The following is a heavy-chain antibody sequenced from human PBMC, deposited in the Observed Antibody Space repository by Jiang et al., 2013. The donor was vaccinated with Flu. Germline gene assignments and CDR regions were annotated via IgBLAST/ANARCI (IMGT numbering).Heavy chain of an antibody. CDR3: ARPGYSYSYWYFDL. CDR1: GYSFTTYW. J-gene: IGHJ2*01. D-gene: IGHD5-24*01. CDR2: IYPGNSET. Sequence: GAEVKKPGESVKISCRASGYSFTTYWIAWVRQMPGKGLEWMGIIYPGNSETKYSPSFQGQVTISADKSISTAYLQWSSLKASDTAMYYCARPGYSYSYWYFDLWGRGTLVTVSS. V-gene: IGHV5-51*01.